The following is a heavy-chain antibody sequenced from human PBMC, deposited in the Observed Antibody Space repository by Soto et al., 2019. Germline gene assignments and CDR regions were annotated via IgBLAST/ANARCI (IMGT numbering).Heavy chain of an antibody. Sequence: QEQLVQSGGEVKKPGASVTVSCKASGYTFTDYFIHWVRQAPGQGLEWMGWINPYSGDTYYTRKFQGRVTLTRDTSISTASLDLSRLLSDAMAVYYSAPPVANTWLDPRGQGTLVTVSS. V-gene: IGHV1-2*02. D-gene: IGHD2-21*01. CDR1: GYTFTDYF. CDR3: APPVANTWLDP. J-gene: IGHJ5*02. CDR2: INPYSGDT.